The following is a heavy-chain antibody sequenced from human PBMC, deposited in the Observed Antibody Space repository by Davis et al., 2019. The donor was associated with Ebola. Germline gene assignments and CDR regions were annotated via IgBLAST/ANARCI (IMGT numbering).Heavy chain of an antibody. V-gene: IGHV1-18*04. CDR2: ISAYNGNT. CDR1: GYTFTSYG. CDR3: AREGQWLPTGPNYFDY. D-gene: IGHD6-19*01. J-gene: IGHJ4*02. Sequence: ASVKDSCKASGYTFTSYGISWVRQAPGQGLEWMGWISAYNGNTNYAQKLQGRVTMTTDTSTSTAYMELRSLRSDDTAVYYCAREGQWLPTGPNYFDYWGQGTLVTVSS.